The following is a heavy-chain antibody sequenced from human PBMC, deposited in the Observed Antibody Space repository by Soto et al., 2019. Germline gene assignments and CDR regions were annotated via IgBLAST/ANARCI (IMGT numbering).Heavy chain of an antibody. Sequence: SQTLSLTCAISGDSVSSNSAAWNWIRQSPSRGLKWLGRTYYRSKWYNDYAVSVKSRITINPDTSNNQFSLQLNSVTPEDTAVYYCAREEGYSGYDLDYYYYGMDVWGQGTTVTVSS. J-gene: IGHJ6*02. D-gene: IGHD5-12*01. CDR1: GDSVSSNSAA. CDR2: TYYRSKWYN. CDR3: AREEGYSGYDLDYYYYGMDV. V-gene: IGHV6-1*01.